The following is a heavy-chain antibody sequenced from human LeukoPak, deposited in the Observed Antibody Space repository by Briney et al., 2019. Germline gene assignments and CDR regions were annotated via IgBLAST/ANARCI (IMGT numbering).Heavy chain of an antibody. CDR1: GYTFTGYY. V-gene: IGHV1-2*02. J-gene: IGHJ6*03. D-gene: IGHD1-26*01. Sequence: ASVKVSCKASGYTFTGYYMHWVRQAPGQGLEWMGWINPNSGGTNYAQKFRGRVTMTRDTSISTAYMELSRLRSDDTAVYYCAREGGASPQSYYYYYYMDVWGKGTTVTVSS. CDR3: AREGGASPQSYYYYYYMDV. CDR2: INPNSGGT.